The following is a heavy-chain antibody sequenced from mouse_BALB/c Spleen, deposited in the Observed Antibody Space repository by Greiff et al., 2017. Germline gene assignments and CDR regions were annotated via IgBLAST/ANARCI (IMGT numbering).Heavy chain of an antibody. CDR3: ARSIYYGNSSAMDY. V-gene: IGHV3-8*02. D-gene: IGHD2-1*01. CDR1: GDSITSGY. J-gene: IGHJ4*01. Sequence: EVKVVESGPSLVKPSQTLSLTCSVTGDSITSGYWNWIRKFPGNKLEYMGYISYSGSTYYNPSLKSRISITRDTSKNQYYLQLNSVTTEDTATYYCARSIYYGNSSAMDYWGEGTSVTVSS. CDR2: ISYSGST.